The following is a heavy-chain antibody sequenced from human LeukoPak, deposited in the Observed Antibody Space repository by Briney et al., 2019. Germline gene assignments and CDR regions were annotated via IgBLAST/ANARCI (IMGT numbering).Heavy chain of an antibody. D-gene: IGHD6-13*01. V-gene: IGHV3-30*18. CDR1: GFTFSSYG. CDR3: AKDRHHSSPVGYYYYYGMDV. J-gene: IGHJ6*02. Sequence: GRSLRLSCAASGFTFSSYGMHWVRQAPGKGLEWVAVISYDGSNKYYVDSVEGRFTISRDNSKNTLYLQMNSLRAEDTAVYYCAKDRHHSSPVGYYYYYGMDVWGQGTTVTVSS. CDR2: ISYDGSNK.